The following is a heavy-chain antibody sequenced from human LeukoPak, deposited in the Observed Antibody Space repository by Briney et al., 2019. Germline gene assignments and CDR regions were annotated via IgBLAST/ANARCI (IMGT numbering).Heavy chain of an antibody. CDR3: ARGEDYFDY. V-gene: IGHV3-30-3*01. Sequence: GGSLRLSCAASGFTFSSCAMSWVRQAPGKGLEWVAVISYDGSNKYYADSVKGRFTISRDNSKNTLYLQMNSLRAEDTAVYYCARGEDYFDYWGQGTLVTVSS. J-gene: IGHJ4*02. CDR1: GFTFSSCA. CDR2: ISYDGSNK.